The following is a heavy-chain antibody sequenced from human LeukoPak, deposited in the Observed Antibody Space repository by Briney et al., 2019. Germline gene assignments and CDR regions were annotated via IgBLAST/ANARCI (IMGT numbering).Heavy chain of an antibody. V-gene: IGHV3-15*01. CDR1: GFTFSNAW. D-gene: IGHD3-22*01. CDR3: TTKYYYDSSGYYPDNFDY. Sequence: PGGSLRLSCAASGFTFSNAWMSWVRQAPGKGLEWVGRIKSKTDGGTTDYAAPVKGRFTISRDDSKNTLYLQMNSLKTEDTAVYYCTTKYYYDSSGYYPDNFDYWGQGTLVTVSS. J-gene: IGHJ4*02. CDR2: IKSKTDGGTT.